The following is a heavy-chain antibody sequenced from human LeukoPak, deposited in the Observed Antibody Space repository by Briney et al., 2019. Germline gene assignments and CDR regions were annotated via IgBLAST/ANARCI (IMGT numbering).Heavy chain of an antibody. D-gene: IGHD3-3*01. Sequence: GGSLRLSCAASGFTFSSYGMHWVRQAPGKGLEWVAFIRYDGSNSYYTDSVKGRFTISRDISKKTLYLQMNSLRAEDTAVYYCAKDPDKFWSGYDYWGQGTLVTVSS. CDR3: AKDPDKFWSGYDY. CDR1: GFTFSSYG. CDR2: IRYDGSNS. V-gene: IGHV3-30*02. J-gene: IGHJ4*02.